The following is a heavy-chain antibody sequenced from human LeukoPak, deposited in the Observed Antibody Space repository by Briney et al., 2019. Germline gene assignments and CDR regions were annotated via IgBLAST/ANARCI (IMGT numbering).Heavy chain of an antibody. CDR1: GYVFTDYY. CDR2: INPNSGGT. D-gene: IGHD3-10*01. CDR3: ARAPPITRGPFDP. Sequence: ASVKVSCKASGYVFTDYYIHWVRQAPGQGLEWMGWINPNSGGTNYAQKFQGRVTMTRDTSISTAYMELRRLRSDDTAVYYCARAPPITRGPFDPWGQGTLVTVSS. V-gene: IGHV1-2*02. J-gene: IGHJ5*02.